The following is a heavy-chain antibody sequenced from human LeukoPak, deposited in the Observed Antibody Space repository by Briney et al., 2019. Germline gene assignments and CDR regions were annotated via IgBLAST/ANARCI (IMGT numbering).Heavy chain of an antibody. D-gene: IGHD2-2*01. CDR2: ISSNGGST. CDR3: ARVRYCSSTSCHAPSDY. CDR1: GFTFSSYA. Sequence: GGSLRLSCAASGFTFSSYAMHWVRQAPGKGLEYVSAISSNGGSTYYANSVKGRFTISRDNSKNTLYLQMGSLRAEDMAVYYCARVRYCSSTSCHAPSDYWGQGTLVTVSS. J-gene: IGHJ4*02. V-gene: IGHV3-64*01.